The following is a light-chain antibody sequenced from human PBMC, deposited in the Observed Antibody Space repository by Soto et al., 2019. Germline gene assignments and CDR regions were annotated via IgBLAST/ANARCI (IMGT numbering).Light chain of an antibody. CDR1: HNISSTY. V-gene: IGKV3-20*01. Sequence: EVVWTQSPGTMSLSPGEGATLSCMASHNISSTYLAWYQQRPGQAHRLLIYGASSRATVIPDRFSGSGSGTDFTLTVSRREPEDFAVFNFQIYGSSMYTFGQGTRLDIK. J-gene: IGKJ2*01. CDR3: QIYGSSMYT. CDR2: GAS.